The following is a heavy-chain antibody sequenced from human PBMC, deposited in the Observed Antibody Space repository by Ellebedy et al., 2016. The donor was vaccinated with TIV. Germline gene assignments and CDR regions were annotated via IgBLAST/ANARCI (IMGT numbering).Heavy chain of an antibody. V-gene: IGHV1-69*13. CDR3: ARSPRPPALVVPAAVWGMDV. CDR1: GGTFSSYA. CDR2: IIPIFGTA. D-gene: IGHD2-2*01. J-gene: IGHJ6*02. Sequence: AASVKVSCKASGGTFSSYAISWVRQAPGQGLEWMGGIIPIFGTANYAQKFQGGVTITADESTSTAYMELSSLRSEDTAVYYCARSPRPPALVVPAAVWGMDVWGQGTTVTVSS.